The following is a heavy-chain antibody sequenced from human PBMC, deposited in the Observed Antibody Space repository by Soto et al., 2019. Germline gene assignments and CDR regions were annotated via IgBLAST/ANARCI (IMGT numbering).Heavy chain of an antibody. CDR2: INPSGGST. Sequence: QVQLVQSGAEVKKPGASVKVSCKASGYTFTSYYMHWVRQAPGQGLEWMGIINPSGGSTSYAQKFQGRVTMTRETSTSTVYMELSSLRSEDTAVYYCARGGYYDSSGYSFFDYWGQGTLVTVSS. J-gene: IGHJ4*02. CDR1: GYTFTSYY. V-gene: IGHV1-46*03. D-gene: IGHD3-22*01. CDR3: ARGGYYDSSGYSFFDY.